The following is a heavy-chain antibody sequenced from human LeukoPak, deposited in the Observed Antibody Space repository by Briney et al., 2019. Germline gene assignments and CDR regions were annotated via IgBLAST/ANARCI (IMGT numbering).Heavy chain of an antibody. D-gene: IGHD1-26*01. CDR1: GFTFGSYN. CDR3: ARDPYSGNYGNYYYYYMDV. Sequence: GGSLRLSCAASGFTFGSYNMNWVRQTPGQGLEWVSSITSGSSHIYYADSVRGRFTISRDNAKSSLYLQMNSLRAEDTAVYYCARDPYSGNYGNYYYYYMDVWGKGTTVTVSS. CDR2: ITSGSSHI. J-gene: IGHJ6*03. V-gene: IGHV3-21*01.